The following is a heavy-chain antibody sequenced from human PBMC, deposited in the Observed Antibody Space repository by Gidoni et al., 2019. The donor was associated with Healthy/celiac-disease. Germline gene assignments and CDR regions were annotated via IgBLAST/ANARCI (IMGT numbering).Heavy chain of an antibody. V-gene: IGHV3-9*01. Sequence: EVQLVESGGGLVQPGRSLRLSCAASGFTFDDYAMHWVRQAPGKGLEWVSGISWNSGSIGYADSVKGRFTISRDNAKNSLYLQMNSLRAEDTALYYCAKDIEYGGNQRGDAFDIWGQGTMVTVSS. J-gene: IGHJ3*02. CDR2: ISWNSGSI. CDR3: AKDIEYGGNQRGDAFDI. D-gene: IGHD2-15*01. CDR1: GFTFDDYA.